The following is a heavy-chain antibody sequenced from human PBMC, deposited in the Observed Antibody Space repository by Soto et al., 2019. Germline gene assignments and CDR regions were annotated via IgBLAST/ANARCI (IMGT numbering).Heavy chain of an antibody. V-gene: IGHV3-30*03. J-gene: IGHJ3*02. D-gene: IGHD5-18*01. CDR3: ARDIYSYGSVGTPDI. CDR2: ISYDGTNK. Sequence: GGSLRLSCAASGFIFSSYGIHWVRQPPGKGLEWVAHISYDGTNKHYADSVKGRLTISRDNSRNTLDLQMNNLRTEDTGVYFCARDIYSYGSVGTPDIWGQGTMVTVSS. CDR1: GFIFSSYG.